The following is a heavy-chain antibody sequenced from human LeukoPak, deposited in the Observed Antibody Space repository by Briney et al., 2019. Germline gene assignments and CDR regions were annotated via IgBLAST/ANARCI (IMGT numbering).Heavy chain of an antibody. D-gene: IGHD5-18*01. V-gene: IGHV1-2*02. CDR3: ARIISYGGADGFDI. J-gene: IGHJ3*02. Sequence: ASVKVSFKASGYTFTGYYVHWVRQAPGQGLEWMGWINPNSGGTNDAQKFQGRVTMTRDTSISTAYMELSSLGYDDTAVYYCARIISYGGADGFDIWGQGTMVTVSS. CDR1: GYTFTGYY. CDR2: INPNSGGT.